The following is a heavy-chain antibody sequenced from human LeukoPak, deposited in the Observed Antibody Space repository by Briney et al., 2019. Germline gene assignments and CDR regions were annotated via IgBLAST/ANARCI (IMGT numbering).Heavy chain of an antibody. J-gene: IGHJ4*02. CDR1: GGSISSYY. Sequence: SETLSPTCTVSGGSISSYYWSWIRQPPGKGLEWIGYIYYSGSTNYNPSLKSRVTISVDTSKNQFSLKLSSVTAADTAVYYCARGVAVAGTFDYWGQGTLVTVSS. CDR3: ARGVAVAGTFDY. V-gene: IGHV4-59*01. D-gene: IGHD6-19*01. CDR2: IYYSGST.